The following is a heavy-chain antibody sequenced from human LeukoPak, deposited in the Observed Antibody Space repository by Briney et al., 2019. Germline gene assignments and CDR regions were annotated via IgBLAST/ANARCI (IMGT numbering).Heavy chain of an antibody. J-gene: IGHJ4*02. Sequence: PGGSLRLSCAASGFTFDDYGMSWVRQAPGKGLEWVSGINWNGGSTGYADSVKGRFTISRDNAKNSLYLQMNSLRAEDTALYYCARSPNPTGYCSSTSCFYYFDYWSQGTLVTVSS. CDR2: INWNGGST. CDR3: ARSPNPTGYCSSTSCFYYFDY. D-gene: IGHD2-2*01. CDR1: GFTFDDYG. V-gene: IGHV3-20*04.